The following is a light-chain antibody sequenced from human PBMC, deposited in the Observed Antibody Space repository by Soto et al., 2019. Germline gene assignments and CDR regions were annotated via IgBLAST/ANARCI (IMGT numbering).Light chain of an antibody. V-gene: IGKV1-39*01. CDR2: AAS. J-gene: IGKJ2*01. CDR1: QNINTY. CDR3: QQTYKTPYT. Sequence: DIQMTQSPTSRSASVGDRVTITCRSSQNINTYLNWYQQKPGKAPNLLMFAASTLQTGVPSRFSGSGSGTDFILIISSLQPEDSATYFCQQTYKTPYTFGQGTKVDIK.